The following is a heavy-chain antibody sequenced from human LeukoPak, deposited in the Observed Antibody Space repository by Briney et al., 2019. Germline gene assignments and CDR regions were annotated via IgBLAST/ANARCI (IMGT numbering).Heavy chain of an antibody. CDR1: GYTFTGYY. J-gene: IGHJ3*02. CDR3: AREQEADTYYSSPDAFDI. CDR2: INPNSGGT. Sequence: ASVKVSYKASGYTFTGYYMHWVRQAPGQGLEWMGWINPNSGGTNYAQKFQGRVTMTRDTSISTAYMELSRLRSDDTAVYYCAREQEADTYYSSPDAFDIWGQGTMVTVSS. D-gene: IGHD6-13*01. V-gene: IGHV1-2*02.